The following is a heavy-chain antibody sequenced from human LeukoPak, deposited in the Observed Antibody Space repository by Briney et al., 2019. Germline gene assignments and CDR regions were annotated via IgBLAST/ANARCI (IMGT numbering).Heavy chain of an antibody. V-gene: IGHV1-18*01. D-gene: IGHD2-2*02. CDR3: ARPVVPAAIDDAFDI. Sequence: ASVKVSCKASGYTFTSYGISWVRQAPGQGLEWMGWISAYNGNTNYAQKLQGRVAMTTDTSTSTAYMELRSLRSDDTAVYYCARPVVPAAIDDAFDIWGQGTMVAVSS. CDR1: GYTFTSYG. CDR2: ISAYNGNT. J-gene: IGHJ3*02.